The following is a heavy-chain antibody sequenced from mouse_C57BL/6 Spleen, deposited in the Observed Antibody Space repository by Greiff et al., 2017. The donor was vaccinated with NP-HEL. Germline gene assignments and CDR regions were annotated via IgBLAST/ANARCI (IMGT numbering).Heavy chain of an antibody. CDR2: INPYNGGT. Sequence: EVQLQQSGPVLVKPGASVKMSCKASGYTFTDYYMNWVKQSHGKSLEWIGVINPYNGGTSYNQKFKGKATLTVDKSSSTAYMELNSLTSEDSAVYYCARTLYGSSPWGQGTTLTVSS. CDR1: GYTFTDYY. D-gene: IGHD1-1*01. CDR3: ARTLYGSSP. V-gene: IGHV1-19*01. J-gene: IGHJ2*01.